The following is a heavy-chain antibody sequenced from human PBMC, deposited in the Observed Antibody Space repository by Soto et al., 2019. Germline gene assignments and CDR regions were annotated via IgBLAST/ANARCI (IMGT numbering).Heavy chain of an antibody. CDR1: GGSISSYY. CDR3: AGNYYDSSGYYPNWFDP. J-gene: IGHJ5*02. Sequence: SETLSLTCTVSGGSISSYYWSWIRQPPGKGLEWIGYIYYSGSTNYNPSLKSRVTISVDTSKNQFSLKLSSVTAADTAVYYCAGNYYDSSGYYPNWFDPGAREPWSPSP. CDR2: IYYSGST. D-gene: IGHD3-22*01. V-gene: IGHV4-59*08.